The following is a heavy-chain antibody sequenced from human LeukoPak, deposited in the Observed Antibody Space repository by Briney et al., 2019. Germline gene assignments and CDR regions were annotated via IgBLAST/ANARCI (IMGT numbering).Heavy chain of an antibody. Sequence: ASVKVSCKASGYTFTSYGISWVRQAPGQGLEWMGWISAYNGNTNYAQKLQGRVTMTTDTSTGTAYMELRSLRSDDTAVYYCARDLEGIVGATNHYWGQGTLVTVSS. CDR1: GYTFTSYG. V-gene: IGHV1-18*01. CDR2: ISAYNGNT. CDR3: ARDLEGIVGATNHY. D-gene: IGHD1-26*01. J-gene: IGHJ4*02.